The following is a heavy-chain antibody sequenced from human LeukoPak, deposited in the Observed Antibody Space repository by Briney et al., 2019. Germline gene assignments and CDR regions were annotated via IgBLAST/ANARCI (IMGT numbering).Heavy chain of an antibody. CDR3: ARARPRGVMGFDY. D-gene: IGHD3-10*01. CDR2: IYHSGST. CDR1: GGSIRSGGYY. V-gene: IGHV4-30-2*01. Sequence: SETLSLTCAVSGGSIRSGGYYWSWIRQPPGKGLEWIGYIYHSGSTYYNPSLKSRVTISVDRAKNQFSLKLSSVTAADTAVYYCARARPRGVMGFDYWGQGTLVTVPS. J-gene: IGHJ4*02.